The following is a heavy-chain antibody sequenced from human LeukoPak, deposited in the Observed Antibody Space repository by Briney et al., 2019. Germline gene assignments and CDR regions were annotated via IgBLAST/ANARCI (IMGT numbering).Heavy chain of an antibody. CDR2: INHSGST. V-gene: IGHV4-34*01. J-gene: IGHJ4*02. D-gene: IGHD3-9*01. CDR1: GGSFSGYY. Sequence: SETLSLTCAVYGGSFSGYYWSWIRQPPGKGLEWIGEINHSGSTNYNPSLKSRVTISVDTSKNQFSLKLSSVTAADTAVYYCARGKTLYYDILTGYPRRFDYWGQGTLVTVSS. CDR3: ARGKTLYYDILTGYPRRFDY.